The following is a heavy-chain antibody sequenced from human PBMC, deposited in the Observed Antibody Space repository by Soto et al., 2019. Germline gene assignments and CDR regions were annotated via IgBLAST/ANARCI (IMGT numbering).Heavy chain of an antibody. V-gene: IGHV3-30*03. D-gene: IGHD3-9*01. CDR2: ISYDGSNK. Sequence: QVQLVESGGGVVQPGRSLRLSCAASGFTFSSYGMHWVRQAPGKGLEWVAVISYDGSNKYYADSVKGRFTISRDNSKNTLYLQMNSLRAEDTAVYYCAMGKEETYYDILTGYYNVYYYGMDVWGQGTTVTVSS. J-gene: IGHJ6*02. CDR1: GFTFSSYG. CDR3: AMGKEETYYDILTGYYNVYYYGMDV.